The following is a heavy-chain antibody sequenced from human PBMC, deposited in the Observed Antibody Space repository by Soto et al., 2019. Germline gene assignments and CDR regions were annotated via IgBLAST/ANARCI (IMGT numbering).Heavy chain of an antibody. Sequence: ASVKVSCKASGYTFTSYDINWVRQATGQGLEWMGWMNPNSGNTGYAQKFQGRVTMTRNTSISTAYMELSSLRSEDTAVYYCARAPDASLSPEDWGQGTLVTVSS. D-gene: IGHD2-2*01. CDR1: GYTFTSYD. CDR2: MNPNSGNT. V-gene: IGHV1-8*01. J-gene: IGHJ4*02. CDR3: ARAPDASLSPED.